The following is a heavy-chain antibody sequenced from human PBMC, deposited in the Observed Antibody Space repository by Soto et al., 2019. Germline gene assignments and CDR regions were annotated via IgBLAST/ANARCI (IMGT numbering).Heavy chain of an antibody. J-gene: IGHJ6*03. CDR3: AALRPDPYYCMDV. Sequence: GASVKVSCKASGYTFTSYARHWARQARGQRLEWIGWINAGNGNTKYAQKFQGRVTITRDMPTSTAYMELSSLRSEDTAVYYCAALRPDPYYCMDVWGKGTTVTVSS. V-gene: IGHV1-3*01. CDR1: GYTFTSYA. CDR2: INAGNGNT.